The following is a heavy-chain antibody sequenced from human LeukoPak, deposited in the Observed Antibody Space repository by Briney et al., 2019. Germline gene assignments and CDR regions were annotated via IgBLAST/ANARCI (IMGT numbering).Heavy chain of an antibody. Sequence: SETLSLTCTVSGGSISSYYWSWIRQPPGKGLEWIGYIYYSGSTNYNPSLKSRVTISVDTSKNQFSLKLSSVTAADTAVYYCARHMSGYGPGRFDYWGQGTLVTVSS. CDR2: IYYSGST. V-gene: IGHV4-59*08. J-gene: IGHJ4*02. CDR3: ARHMSGYGPGRFDY. CDR1: GGSISSYY. D-gene: IGHD5-18*01.